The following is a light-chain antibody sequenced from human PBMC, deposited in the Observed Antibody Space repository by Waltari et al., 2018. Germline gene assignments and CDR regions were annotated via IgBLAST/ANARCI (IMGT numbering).Light chain of an antibody. V-gene: IGLV2-8*01. Sequence: QSALTQPPSASGSPGQSVTISCTGTSRDVGRYNYVSWYQHHPGEAPKLIISEVSKRPSGVPDRFSGSKSGNTASLTVSGLQPEDEADYYCSSFAGYNTPFVFGTGTKVTVL. J-gene: IGLJ1*01. CDR1: SRDVGRYNY. CDR2: EVS. CDR3: SSFAGYNTPFV.